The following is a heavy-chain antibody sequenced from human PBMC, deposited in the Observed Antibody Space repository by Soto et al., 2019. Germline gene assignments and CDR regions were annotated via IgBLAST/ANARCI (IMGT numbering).Heavy chain of an antibody. Sequence: QVQLVQSGAEVKKPGASVKVSCKASGYTFTSYDVNWVRLAPGQGLEWMGWMNPNSGSTDYAQKFQGIVTMTRNISISTAYMELSSLRSEDTAVYYCASRVGATSFDFDYWGQGTLVTVSS. CDR3: ASRVGATSFDFDY. CDR2: MNPNSGST. CDR1: GYTFTSYD. J-gene: IGHJ4*02. D-gene: IGHD1-26*01. V-gene: IGHV1-8*01.